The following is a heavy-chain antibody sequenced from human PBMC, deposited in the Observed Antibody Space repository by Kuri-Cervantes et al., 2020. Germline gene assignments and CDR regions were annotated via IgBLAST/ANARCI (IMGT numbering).Heavy chain of an antibody. J-gene: IGHJ5*02. V-gene: IGHV4-59*01. CDR1: GGSSSSYY. D-gene: IGHD3-22*01. CDR2: IYYSGST. CDR3: ARNYYYDSSGYYYEVWWFDP. Sequence: GSLRLSCTVSGGSSSSYYWSWIRQPPGKGLEWIGYIYYSGSTNYNPSLKSRVTISVDTSKNQFSLKLSSVTAADTAVYYCARNYYYDSSGYYYEVWWFDPWGQGTLVTVSS.